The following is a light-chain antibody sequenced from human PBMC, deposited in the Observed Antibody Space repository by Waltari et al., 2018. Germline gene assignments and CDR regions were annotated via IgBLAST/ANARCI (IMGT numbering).Light chain of an antibody. CDR3: QQRANWLT. J-gene: IGKJ4*01. CDR1: QHLNYY. Sequence: EIVLTQSPATLSLSPGERATLPCRASQHLNYYLAWYQQTPGQAPRLLIYAASKGATGIPARFSGSGSGTDFTLTISTLEPEEFAVYYCQQRANWLTFGGGTKVEIK. V-gene: IGKV3-11*01. CDR2: AAS.